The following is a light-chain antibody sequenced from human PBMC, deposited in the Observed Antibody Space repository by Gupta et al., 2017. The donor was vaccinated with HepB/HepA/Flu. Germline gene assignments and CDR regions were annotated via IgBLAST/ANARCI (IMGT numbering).Light chain of an antibody. CDR3: LQYDDLWT. Sequence: EKVMTQSPDTLSVSPGERVTLSCRASQSVGRNVAWYQLRPGQGPRLLIYGASTRATGIPARFSGGGSGTDFTLTISSLRSEDFVMYYCLQYDDLWTFGQGTKVEVK. V-gene: IGKV3-15*01. J-gene: IGKJ1*01. CDR1: QSVGRN. CDR2: GAS.